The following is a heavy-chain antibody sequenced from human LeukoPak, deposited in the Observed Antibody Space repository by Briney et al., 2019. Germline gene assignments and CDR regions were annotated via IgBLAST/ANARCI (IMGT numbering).Heavy chain of an antibody. D-gene: IGHD2-21*02. CDR3: ARDLGVVTAHNWFDP. Sequence: ASVKVSCKASGYTFTGYYIHWARQAPGQGLEWMGWINPNSGGTNYAQKFQGRVTMTRDTSISTAYMELSRLRSDDTAVYYCARDLGVVTAHNWFDPWGQGTLVTVSS. J-gene: IGHJ5*02. CDR1: GYTFTGYY. V-gene: IGHV1-2*02. CDR2: INPNSGGT.